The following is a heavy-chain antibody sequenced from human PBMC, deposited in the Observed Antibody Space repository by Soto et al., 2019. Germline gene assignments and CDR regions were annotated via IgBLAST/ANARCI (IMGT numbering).Heavy chain of an antibody. D-gene: IGHD6-13*01. J-gene: IGHJ6*03. CDR3: ARAPRVAAAGIIYYYMDV. CDR1: GYTFTSYD. Sequence: ASVKVSCKASGYTFTSYDINWVRQATGQGLEWMGWMNPNSGNTGYAQKFQGRVTMTRNTSISTAYMELSSLRSEDTAVYYCARAPRVAAAGIIYYYMDVWGKGTTVTVSS. CDR2: MNPNSGNT. V-gene: IGHV1-8*01.